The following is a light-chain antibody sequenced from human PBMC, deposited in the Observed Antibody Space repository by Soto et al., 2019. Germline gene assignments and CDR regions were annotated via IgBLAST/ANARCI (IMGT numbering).Light chain of an antibody. CDR1: QSVSSN. V-gene: IGKV3-15*01. Sequence: EIVMTQSPATLSVSAGERAAVSCRASQSVSSNLAWYQQKPGQAPRLLIYGASTRATGIPARFSGSGSGTEFTLTISSLQSEDFAVYYCQQYNNWPLTFGQGTKVDIK. CDR3: QQYNNWPLT. J-gene: IGKJ1*01. CDR2: GAS.